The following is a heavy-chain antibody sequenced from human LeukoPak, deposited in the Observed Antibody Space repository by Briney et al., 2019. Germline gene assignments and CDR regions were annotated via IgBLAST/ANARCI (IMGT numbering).Heavy chain of an antibody. J-gene: IGHJ6*03. D-gene: IGHD3-10*01. Sequence: PGGSLRLSCAASGFTVSSNYMSWVRQAPGKGLEWVSVIYSGGSTYYADSVKGRFTISRDNSKNTLYLQMNSLRAEDTAVYYCARDRARGVIINYYYYYMDVWGKGTTVTISS. CDR1: GFTVSSNY. V-gene: IGHV3-66*01. CDR2: IYSGGST. CDR3: ARDRARGVIINYYYYYMDV.